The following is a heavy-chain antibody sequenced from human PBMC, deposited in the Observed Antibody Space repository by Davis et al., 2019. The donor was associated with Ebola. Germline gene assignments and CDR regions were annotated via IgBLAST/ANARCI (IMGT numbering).Heavy chain of an antibody. J-gene: IGHJ3*02. CDR1: GFSVSDNY. V-gene: IGHV3-53*01. CDR2: IYNVYTM. Sequence: GESLKISCEASGFSVSDNYMNWVRQAPGKGLEWVSVIYNVYTMYYADSVKGRFTISSDSSMNTVYLQMSSLRAEDTDVYYCARAEDDYGEYPDALDIWGQGTVVTVSS. D-gene: IGHD4-17*01. CDR3: ARAEDDYGEYPDALDI.